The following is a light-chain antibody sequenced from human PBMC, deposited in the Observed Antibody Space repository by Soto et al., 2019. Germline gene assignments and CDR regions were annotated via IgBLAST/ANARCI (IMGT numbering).Light chain of an antibody. J-gene: IGKJ2*01. CDR1: QSVSSTY. V-gene: IGKV3-20*01. Sequence: EIVLTQSPGTLSLSPGERATLSCRASQSVSSTYLAWYQQKPGQAPRLLVYGASNRATGIPHRFSGSGSGTEFTLTLSRLEPEDFAVFYCQQYGTSPYTFGQGTKLEI. CDR3: QQYGTSPYT. CDR2: GAS.